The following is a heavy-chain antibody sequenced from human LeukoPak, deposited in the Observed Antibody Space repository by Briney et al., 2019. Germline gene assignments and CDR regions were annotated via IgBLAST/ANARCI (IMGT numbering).Heavy chain of an antibody. Sequence: EGSLRLSCAASGFTFSSYSMNWVRQAPGKGLEWVSSISSSSSYIYYADSVKGRFTISRDNAKNSLYLQMNSLRAEDTAVYYCARWSPTAMALFDYWGQGTLVTVSS. CDR3: ARWSPTAMALFDY. D-gene: IGHD5-18*01. J-gene: IGHJ4*02. V-gene: IGHV3-21*01. CDR2: ISSSSSYI. CDR1: GFTFSSYS.